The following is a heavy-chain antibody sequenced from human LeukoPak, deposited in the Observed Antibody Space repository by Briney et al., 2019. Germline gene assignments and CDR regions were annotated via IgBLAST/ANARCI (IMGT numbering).Heavy chain of an antibody. CDR1: GFTFSSYA. CDR3: ARAGSYRLNDAFDI. V-gene: IGHV3-30*04. D-gene: IGHD1-14*01. CDR2: ISYDGSNK. Sequence: GGSLRLSCAASGFTFSSYAMHWVRQAPGKGLEWVAVISYDGSNKYYADSVKGRFTISRDNSKNTLYLQMNSLRAEDTAVYYCARAGSYRLNDAFDIWGQGTMVTVSS. J-gene: IGHJ3*02.